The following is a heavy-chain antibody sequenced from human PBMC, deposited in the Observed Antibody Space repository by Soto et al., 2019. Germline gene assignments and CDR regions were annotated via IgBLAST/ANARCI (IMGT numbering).Heavy chain of an antibody. CDR3: ARRYGGNFYY. V-gene: IGHV4-59*01. CDR2: IYYSGST. J-gene: IGHJ4*02. CDR1: GGSISRDY. Sequence: SETLSLTCTVSGGSISRDYWSWIRHPPGKGMEWIGYIYYSGSTNYNPSLKSRVTISVDTSKNQFSLKLTSVTAADKAVYYCARRYGGNFYYWGQGTLVTVSS. D-gene: IGHD2-15*01.